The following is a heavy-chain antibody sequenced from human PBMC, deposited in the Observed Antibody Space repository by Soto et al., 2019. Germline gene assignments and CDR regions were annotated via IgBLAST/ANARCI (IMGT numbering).Heavy chain of an antibody. V-gene: IGHV3-30*18. CDR1: GFTFSSYG. D-gene: IGHD3-22*01. J-gene: IGHJ4*02. CDR2: ISYDGYNK. Sequence: QVQLVESGGGVVQPGTSLRLSCVASGFTFSSYGMHWVRQAPGKGLEWVAVISYDGYNKYYADSVKGRFTISRDNSKNXPYLQMSSLRAEDTAVYYCAKDRHAFGSSGSWVYDYWGQGTLVTVSS. CDR3: AKDRHAFGSSGSWVYDY.